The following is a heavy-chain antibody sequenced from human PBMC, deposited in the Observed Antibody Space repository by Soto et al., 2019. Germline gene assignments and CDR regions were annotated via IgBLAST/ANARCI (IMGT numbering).Heavy chain of an antibody. J-gene: IGHJ4*02. Sequence: SETLSLTCAVSGGSISSGGYSWSWIRQPPGKGLEWIGYMYHSGSTYYNPSLKSRVTISVARSKNQFSLKLSSVTAADTAMYYCASFKVNDRDLDYWGQGTLVTVSS. V-gene: IGHV4-30-2*01. CDR2: MYHSGST. CDR1: GGSISSGGYS. CDR3: ASFKVNDRDLDY.